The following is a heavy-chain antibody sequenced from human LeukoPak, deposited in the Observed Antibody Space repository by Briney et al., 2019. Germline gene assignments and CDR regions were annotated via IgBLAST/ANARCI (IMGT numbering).Heavy chain of an antibody. CDR2: IYYSGST. J-gene: IGHJ4*02. V-gene: IGHV4-39*07. D-gene: IGHD6-13*01. CDR3: ARGGYSSSWYGL. Sequence: SETLSLTCTVSGGSISSSSYYWGWIRQPPGKGLEWIGSIYYSGSTYYNPSLKGRVTISVDTSKNQFSLKLSSVTAADTAVYYCARGGYSSSWYGLWGQGTLVTVSS. CDR1: GGSISSSSYY.